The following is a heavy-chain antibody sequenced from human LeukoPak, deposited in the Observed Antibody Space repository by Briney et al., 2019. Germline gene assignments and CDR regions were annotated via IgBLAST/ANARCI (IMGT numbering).Heavy chain of an antibody. Sequence: PSETLSLTCTVSGSSISSGYYWGWIRQPPGKGLEWIGSIYHSGSTYYNPSLKSRVTISVDTSKNQFSLKLTSVTAADTAVYYCARDDYGGKGVDYWGQGTLVTVS. CDR3: ARDDYGGKGVDY. CDR1: GSSISSGYY. CDR2: IYHSGST. D-gene: IGHD4-23*01. V-gene: IGHV4-38-2*02. J-gene: IGHJ4*02.